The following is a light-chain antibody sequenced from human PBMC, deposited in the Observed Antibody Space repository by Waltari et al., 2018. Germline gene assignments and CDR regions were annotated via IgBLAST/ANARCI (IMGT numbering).Light chain of an antibody. CDR1: TPVLYNPNHRNY. Sequence: DFVMTQSPASLALSLGERATIPCKTSTPVLYNPNHRNYLTWYKQKPGQPPKLLFYWASTRESGVPDRFSASGSGTDFTLTISRLQPEDVAIYYCQQYYSSPYTFGQGTRLEIK. J-gene: IGKJ2*01. V-gene: IGKV4-1*01. CDR2: WAS. CDR3: QQYYSSPYT.